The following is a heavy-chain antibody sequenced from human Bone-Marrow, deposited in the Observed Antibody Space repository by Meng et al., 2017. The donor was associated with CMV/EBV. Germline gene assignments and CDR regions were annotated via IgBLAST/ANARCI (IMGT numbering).Heavy chain of an antibody. CDR2: INPNSGGT. Sequence: ASVKVSCKASGYTFSGYYMHWVRQAPGQGLEWMGWINPNSGGTNYAQKFQGRVTMTRDTSSSTAYMELRRLRSDDTAVYDCARGLLGPTRDHWGQGTLVTVSS. CDR1: GYTFSGYY. V-gene: IGHV1-2*02. J-gene: IGHJ4*02. CDR3: ARGLLGPTRDH. D-gene: IGHD1-26*01.